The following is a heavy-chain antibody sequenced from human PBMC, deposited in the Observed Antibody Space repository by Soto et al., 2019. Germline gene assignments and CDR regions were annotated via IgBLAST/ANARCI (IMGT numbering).Heavy chain of an antibody. CDR1: GFTFSRYN. D-gene: IGHD3-10*01. V-gene: IGHV3-48*02. J-gene: IGHJ6*02. CDR2: VTTSGDTM. CDR3: VREEASGSSGLTYHYYYNGMDV. Sequence: GGSPRLSCVASGFTFSRYNMHWVRQAPGKGLEWVAYVTTSGDTMFYADSVEGRFAISRDVAKNSVHLQMNSLGDEDTAVYYCVREEASGSSGLTYHYYYNGMDVWGQGTTVTVSS.